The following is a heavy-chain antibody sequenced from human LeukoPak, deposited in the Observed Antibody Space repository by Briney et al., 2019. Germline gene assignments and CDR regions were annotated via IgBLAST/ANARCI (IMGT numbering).Heavy chain of an antibody. V-gene: IGHV3-23*01. Sequence: GGSLRLSCAASGFTFSSYAMSWVRQAPGKGLEWVSAISGSGGSTYYADSVKGRFTISRDNAKNSLYLQMNSLRAEDTAVYYCARGRADGDYAIDYWGQGTLVTVSS. CDR3: ARGRADGDYAIDY. CDR2: ISGSGGST. J-gene: IGHJ4*02. D-gene: IGHD4-17*01. CDR1: GFTFSSYA.